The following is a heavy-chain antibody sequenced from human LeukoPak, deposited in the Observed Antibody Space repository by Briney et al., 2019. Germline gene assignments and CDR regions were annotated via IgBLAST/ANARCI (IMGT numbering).Heavy chain of an antibody. Sequence: PGGSLRLSCAASGFTFSSYWMSWVRQAPGKGLVWVANIKQVGSEKYYVDSVKGRFTISRDNAKNSLYLQMTSLRTEDTAFYYCSKVLGYYDSRSYYQEGGFDYWGQGTLVTVSS. V-gene: IGHV3-7*05. CDR3: SKVLGYYDSRSYYQEGGFDY. CDR2: IKQVGSEK. CDR1: GFTFSSYW. D-gene: IGHD3-22*01. J-gene: IGHJ4*02.